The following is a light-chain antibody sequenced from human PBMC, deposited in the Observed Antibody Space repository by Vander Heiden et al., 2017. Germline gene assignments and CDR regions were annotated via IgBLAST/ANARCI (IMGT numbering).Light chain of an antibody. CDR2: GNT. J-gene: IGLJ3*02. Sequence: QSVLTQPPSVSGAPGQRVTISCTGSSSNIGAGYDVHWYQQRPGTVPKLLIYGNTNRPSGVPDRFSGSKSGTSASLAITGLQAEDEADYYCQSYDSSLSGSMFGGGTKLTVL. V-gene: IGLV1-40*01. CDR3: QSYDSSLSGSM. CDR1: SSNIGAGYD.